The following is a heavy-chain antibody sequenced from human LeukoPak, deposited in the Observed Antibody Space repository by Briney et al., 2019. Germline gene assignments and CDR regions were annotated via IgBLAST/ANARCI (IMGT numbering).Heavy chain of an antibody. Sequence: SSETLSLTCTVSGGSISSYYWSWIRQPPGKGLEWIGYIYYSGSTNYNPSLKSRVTISVDTSKNQFSLKLSSVTAADTAVYYCARGAWTMVRGVIIKGFDYWGQGTLVTVSS. CDR3: ARGAWTMVRGVIIKGFDY. J-gene: IGHJ4*02. V-gene: IGHV4-59*01. CDR2: IYYSGST. CDR1: GGSISSYY. D-gene: IGHD3-10*01.